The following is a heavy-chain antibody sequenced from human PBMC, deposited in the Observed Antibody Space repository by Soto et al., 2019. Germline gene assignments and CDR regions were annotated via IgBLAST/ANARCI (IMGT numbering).Heavy chain of an antibody. Sequence: QLQLQESGSGVVNPSQTVSLTCAVSGASIGTGGYSWSWIRQPPGKGLECIGYIYHSGSTYYNPSLKSRITISLDYSRNQFSLKLTSVTAADTPVYYCARARRANYFDDWGQGAQVTVSS. V-gene: IGHV4-30-2*01. J-gene: IGHJ4*02. CDR1: GASIGTGGYS. CDR2: IYHSGST. CDR3: ARARRANYFDD.